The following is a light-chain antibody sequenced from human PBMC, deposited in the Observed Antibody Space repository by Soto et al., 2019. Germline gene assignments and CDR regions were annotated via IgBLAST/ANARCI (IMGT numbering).Light chain of an antibody. J-gene: IGKJ2*01. CDR1: QSVSSY. V-gene: IGKV3-11*01. CDR2: DAS. Sequence: EIVLTQSPATLSLSPGERATLSCRASQSVSSYLAWYQQKPGQAPRLLIYDASNRATGIPARFSGSGSRTGCTMTGTSVSPEDFGVNYCHQRGNCSSIYAFSQAAKLDIK. CDR3: HQRGNCSSIYA.